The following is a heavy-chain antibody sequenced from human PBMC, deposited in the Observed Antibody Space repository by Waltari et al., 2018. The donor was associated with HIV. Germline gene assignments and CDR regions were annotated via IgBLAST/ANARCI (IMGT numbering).Heavy chain of an antibody. Sequence: QVQLQESGPGLVKPSETLSLTCTVSGGSVSSYSWSWIRQPPGKGLEWIGYIFDSGTTDYNPSLKSRVTISVDTSKNRFSLRLSSVTAADTAVYYCARDSIMQYYDSGAYYPRYFDYWGQGTLVTVSS. CDR3: ARDSIMQYYDSGAYYPRYFDY. D-gene: IGHD3-22*01. J-gene: IGHJ4*02. CDR1: GGSVSSYS. V-gene: IGHV4-59*02. CDR2: IFDSGTT.